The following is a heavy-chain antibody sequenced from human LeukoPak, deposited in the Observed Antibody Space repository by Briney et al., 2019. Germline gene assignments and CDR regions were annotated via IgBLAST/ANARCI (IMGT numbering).Heavy chain of an antibody. J-gene: IGHJ4*02. V-gene: IGHV3-21*01. Sequence: PGGSLRLSCAASGFTFSSYSMNWVRQAPGKGLEWVSSISSSSSYIYYADSVKGRFTISRDNAKNSLYLQMNSLRAEDTAVYYCARDTDLYGDYANFDYWGQGTLVTVSS. CDR3: ARDTDLYGDYANFDY. CDR1: GFTFSSYS. CDR2: ISSSSSYI. D-gene: IGHD4-17*01.